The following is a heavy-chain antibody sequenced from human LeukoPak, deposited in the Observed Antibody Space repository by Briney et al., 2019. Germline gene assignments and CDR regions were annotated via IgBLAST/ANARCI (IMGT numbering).Heavy chain of an antibody. CDR1: GYTFTGYY. V-gene: IGHV1-2*06. D-gene: IGHD6-13*01. CDR3: ARGFWDGGIAAAASFQH. CDR2: INPNSGGT. J-gene: IGHJ1*01. Sequence: GASVKVSCKASGYTFTGYYMHWVRQAPGQGLEWMGRINPNSGGTNYAQKFQGRVTMTRDTSISTAYMELSRLRSDDTAVYYCARGFWDGGIAAAASFQHWGQGTLVTVSS.